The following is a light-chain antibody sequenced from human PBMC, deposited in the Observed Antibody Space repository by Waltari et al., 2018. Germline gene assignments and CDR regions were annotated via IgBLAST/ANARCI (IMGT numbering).Light chain of an antibody. Sequence: DIQMTQSPSSLSASVGDRVTITCRASQSISSNLNWYKQKPGKGPKVLIYAASSLQSGVPSRFSGSGSGTEFTLTISSLQPEDSATYFCQQSYNSWTFGQGTKVEIK. J-gene: IGKJ1*01. CDR3: QQSYNSWT. CDR2: AAS. CDR1: QSISSN. V-gene: IGKV1-39*01.